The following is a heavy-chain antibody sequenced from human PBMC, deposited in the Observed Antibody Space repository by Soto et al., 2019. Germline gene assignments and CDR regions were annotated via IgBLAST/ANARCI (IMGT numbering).Heavy chain of an antibody. V-gene: IGHV1-18*01. CDR2: ISAYTGNT. CDR1: GYSFPSYG. J-gene: IGHJ4*02. Sequence: QVQLVQSGTEVKKPGDSVKVSCKASGYSFPSYGVSWVRQAPGQGLEWLGWISAYTGNTHYALKFHGRVTMTTDTSTSTAYVELRGLGSDDTAVYYCARDDVQSTTLRDFDFWGQGALVAVSS. CDR3: ARDDVQSTTLRDFDF. D-gene: IGHD2-2*01.